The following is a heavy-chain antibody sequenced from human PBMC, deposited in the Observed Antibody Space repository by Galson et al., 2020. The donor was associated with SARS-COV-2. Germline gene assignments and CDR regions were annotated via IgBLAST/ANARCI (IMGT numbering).Heavy chain of an antibody. V-gene: IGHV3-11*04. J-gene: IGHJ6*02. CDR3: ARGRPGSEQDGMDV. Sequence: NSGGSLRLSCTPSGFTFYDYYMSWIRQAPGKGLEWISYISSSGETKYYADSVKGRFTISRDSAKSSLYLQMNSLRADDTALYYCARGRPGSEQDGMDVWGRGTTVTVSS. CDR1: GFTFYDYY. D-gene: IGHD2-8*02. CDR2: ISSSGETK.